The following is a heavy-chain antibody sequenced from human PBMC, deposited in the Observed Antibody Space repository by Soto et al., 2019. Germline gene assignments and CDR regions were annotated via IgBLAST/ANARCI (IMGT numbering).Heavy chain of an antibody. CDR3: ARDGLWLRYYYYGMDV. V-gene: IGHV4-4*07. CDR1: GGSISSYY. D-gene: IGHD5-18*01. J-gene: IGHJ6*02. Sequence: SETLSLTCTVSGGSISSYYWSWIRQPAGKGLEWIGRIYTSGSTNYNPSLKSRVTMSVDTSKSQFSLKLSSVTAADTAVYYCARDGLWLRYYYYGMDVWGQGTTVTVSS. CDR2: IYTSGST.